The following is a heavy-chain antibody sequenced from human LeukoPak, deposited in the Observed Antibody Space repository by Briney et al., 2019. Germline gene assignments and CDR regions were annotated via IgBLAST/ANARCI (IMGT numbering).Heavy chain of an antibody. J-gene: IGHJ6*03. CDR1: GGTFSSYT. CDR3: ARERTYHYYMDV. CDR2: RNPHSSST. V-gene: IGHV1-8*03. Sequence: SSVKVSCMASGGTFSSYTISWVRQATGQGLEWMGWRNPHSSSTGYAQKFQGRVTITRNTSISTAFMELSSLRSDDTAVYYCARERTYHYYMDVWGKGTTVTVSS.